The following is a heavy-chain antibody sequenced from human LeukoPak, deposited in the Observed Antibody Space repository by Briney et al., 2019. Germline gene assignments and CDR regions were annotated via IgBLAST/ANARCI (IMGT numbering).Heavy chain of an antibody. CDR3: AKRTRLGELSFLNYSDY. CDR2: ISGSGGST. J-gene: IGHJ4*02. V-gene: IGHV3-23*01. D-gene: IGHD3-16*02. Sequence: GGTLRLSCAASGFTFSSYGMSWVRQAPGKGLEWVSAISGSGGSTYYADSVKGRFTISRDNSKNTLYLQMNSLRAEDTAVYYCAKRTRLGELSFLNYSDYWGQGTLVTVSS. CDR1: GFTFSSYG.